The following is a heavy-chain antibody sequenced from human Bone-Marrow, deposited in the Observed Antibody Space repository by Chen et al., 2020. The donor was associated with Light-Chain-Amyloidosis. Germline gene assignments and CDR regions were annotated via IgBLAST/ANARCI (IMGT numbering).Heavy chain of an antibody. Sequence: QVQLVQSGAEVKKPGASVKVSCKASGYTFTSYDITWVRQATGQGLEWMGWMNPNSGNTGYAQKFQGRVTMTRNTSISTAYMELSSLRSEDTAVYYCARTLGGLYYYYYYMDVWGKGTTVTVSS. J-gene: IGHJ6*03. CDR2: MNPNSGNT. CDR3: ARTLGGLYYYYYYMDV. CDR1: GYTFTSYD. V-gene: IGHV1-8*01. D-gene: IGHD2-15*01.